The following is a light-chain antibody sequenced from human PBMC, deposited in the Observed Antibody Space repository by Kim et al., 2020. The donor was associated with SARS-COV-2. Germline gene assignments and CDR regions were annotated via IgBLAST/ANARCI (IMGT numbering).Light chain of an antibody. V-gene: IGKV3-11*01. CDR2: DVS. J-gene: IGKJ1*01. CDR1: QSISRS. Sequence: EVVLTQSPATLSLSPGERATLSCRASQSISRSLSWYQHRPGQAPRLLVYDVSNRATGIPARFSGSGSGTDFTLTISSLEPEDFALYYCQQRGDWPPTFGQGTKVDIK. CDR3: QQRGDWPPT.